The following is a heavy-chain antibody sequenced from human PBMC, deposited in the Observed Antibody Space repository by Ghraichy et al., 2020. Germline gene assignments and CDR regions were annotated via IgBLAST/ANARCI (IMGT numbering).Heavy chain of an antibody. CDR2: IYYSGST. CDR3: ARRGSGGYRDSSGWYLDNWFDP. V-gene: IGHV4-39*01. D-gene: IGHD6-19*01. CDR1: GGSISSSSYY. J-gene: IGHJ5*02. Sequence: SETLSLTCTVSGGSISSSSYYWGWIRQPPGKGLEWIGSIYYSGSTYYNPSLKSRVTISVDTSKNQFSLKLSSVTAADTAVYYCARRGSGGYRDSSGWYLDNWFDPWGQGTLVTVSS.